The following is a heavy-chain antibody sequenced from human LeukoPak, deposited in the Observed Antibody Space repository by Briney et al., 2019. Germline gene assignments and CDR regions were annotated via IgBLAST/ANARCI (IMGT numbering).Heavy chain of an antibody. D-gene: IGHD3-9*01. J-gene: IGHJ3*01. CDR1: VYNVSINY. Sequence: PGVSLRLFCAASVYNVSINYMSWVRHAPGKGLQWVSVIYSGAGTYYADSVKGRFTISRDNPKNTLYLQMSSLRAEDTAVYYCAREFYDILTGYQDIFDVWGQGTMVTVSS. V-gene: IGHV3-66*02. CDR3: AREFYDILTGYQDIFDV. CDR2: IYSGAGT.